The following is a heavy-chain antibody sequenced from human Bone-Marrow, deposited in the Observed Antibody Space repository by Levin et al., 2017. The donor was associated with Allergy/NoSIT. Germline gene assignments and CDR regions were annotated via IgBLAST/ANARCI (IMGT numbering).Heavy chain of an antibody. D-gene: IGHD2-21*02. CDR3: VKVGSDYRPGGDLYMDV. CDR1: GFRFSDYG. V-gene: IGHV3-23*01. Sequence: GESLKISCAASGFRFSDYGMSWIRQAPGKGLEWVSSISSTGGATYDTDSVKGRFRNFRDNSKNTLYLQMRNVRPEYTAVYYCVKVGSDYRPGGDLYMDVWGQGTAVSVSS. J-gene: IGHJ6*03. CDR2: ISSTGGAT.